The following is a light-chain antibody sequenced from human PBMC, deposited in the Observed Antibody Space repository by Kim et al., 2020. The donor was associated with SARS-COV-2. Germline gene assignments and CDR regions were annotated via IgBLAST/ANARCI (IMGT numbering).Light chain of an antibody. J-gene: IGKJ1*01. V-gene: IGKV2-30*02. CDR3: MQGTHWPRT. CDR2: KVS. CDR1: QSLVHSDGNTY. Sequence: DVVMTQSPLSLPVTLGQPASISCRSSQSLVHSDGNTYLNWFLQRPGQSPRRLFYKVSNRDSGVPDRFSGSGSGTDFTLKISRVEAEDVAVYYCMQGTHWPRTFGQGTKVDIK.